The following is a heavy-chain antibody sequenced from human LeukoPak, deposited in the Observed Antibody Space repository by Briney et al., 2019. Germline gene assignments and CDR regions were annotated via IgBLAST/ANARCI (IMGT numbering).Heavy chain of an antibody. Sequence: ASVKLSCKASGYTFSSNYMHWVRQAPGQGLEWVGAIHTSGGSTSYAQKFQGRVTVTKDASMSTAYMELSSLRSEDTAIYYCARMGMDAAMITNFFDYWGERTLITVSS. CDR3: ARMGMDAAMITNFFDY. CDR2: IHTSGGST. D-gene: IGHD5-18*01. CDR1: GYTFSSNY. V-gene: IGHV1-46*01. J-gene: IGHJ4*02.